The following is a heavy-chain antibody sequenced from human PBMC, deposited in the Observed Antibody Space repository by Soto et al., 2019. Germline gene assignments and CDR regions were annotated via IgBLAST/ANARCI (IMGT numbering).Heavy chain of an antibody. CDR1: GGSISSGGYY. CDR3: ARVSDDSSGYYVPDYGMDV. CDR2: IYYSGST. Sequence: SETLSLTCTVSGGSISSGGYYWSWIRQHPGKGLEWIGYIYYSGSTYYNPSLKSRVTISVDTSKNQFSLKLSSVTAADTAVYYCARVSDDSSGYYVPDYGMDVWGQGTTVTVSS. V-gene: IGHV4-31*03. D-gene: IGHD3-22*01. J-gene: IGHJ6*02.